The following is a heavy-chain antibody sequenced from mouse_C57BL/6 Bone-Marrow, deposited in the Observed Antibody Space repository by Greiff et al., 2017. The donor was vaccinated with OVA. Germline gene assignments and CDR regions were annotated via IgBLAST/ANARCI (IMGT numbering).Heavy chain of an antibody. D-gene: IGHD2-1*01. CDR3: ARQGGNYEAWFAY. CDR1: GFTFSSYG. CDR2: ISSGGSYT. Sequence: EVQLVESGGGLVKPGGSLKLSCAASGFTFSSYGMSWVRQTPDKRLEWVATISSGGSYTYYPDSVKGRFTISRDNAKNTLYLQMSSLKSEDTAMYYCARQGGNYEAWFAYWGQGTLVTVSA. J-gene: IGHJ3*01. V-gene: IGHV5-6*01.